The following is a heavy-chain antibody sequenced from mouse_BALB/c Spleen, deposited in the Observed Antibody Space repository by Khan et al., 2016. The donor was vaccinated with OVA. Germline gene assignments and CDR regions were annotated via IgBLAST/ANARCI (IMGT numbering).Heavy chain of an antibody. V-gene: IGHV2-9*02. Sequence: VQLQESGPGLVAPSQSLSITCTASGFSLTSYGVHWVRQPPGKGLEWLGVIWAGGSTNYYSALMSRLSISKDNSKRHVFFTMNSLQADDTAMYYCAGLEDIWGQGTTLTVSS. CDR3: AGLEDI. CDR2: IWAGGST. J-gene: IGHJ2*01. CDR1: GFSLTSYG.